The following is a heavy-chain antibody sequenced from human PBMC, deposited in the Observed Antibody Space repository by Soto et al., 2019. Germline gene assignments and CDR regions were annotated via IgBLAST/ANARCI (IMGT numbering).Heavy chain of an antibody. CDR3: GRETGLRSSGWSYYFDF. V-gene: IGHV3-48*02. CDR1: GFTLSSYS. CDR2: ISGSGGTI. J-gene: IGHJ4*02. Sequence: EVQLVESGGGLVQPGGSLRLSCAASGFTLSSYSMHWVRQAPGKGLEWVSYISGSGGTIYYADSVKGRFTISRDNAKNSLSVPMKSLRDGEPAVDFCGRETGLRSSGWSYYFDFWGQGTLVTVSS. D-gene: IGHD6-19*01.